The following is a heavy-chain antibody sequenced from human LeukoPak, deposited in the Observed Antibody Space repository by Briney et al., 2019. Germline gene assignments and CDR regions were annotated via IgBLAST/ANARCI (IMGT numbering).Heavy chain of an antibody. Sequence: SQTLSLTCTVSGGSISSGGYYWSWIRQHPGNGLEWIGYIYYSGSTYYNPSLKSRVTISVDTSKNQFSLKLSSVTAADTAMYYCARQSSTIAVAGTFDYWGQGTLVTVSS. V-gene: IGHV4-31*03. D-gene: IGHD6-19*01. CDR1: GGSISSGGYY. CDR2: IYYSGST. CDR3: ARQSSTIAVAGTFDY. J-gene: IGHJ4*02.